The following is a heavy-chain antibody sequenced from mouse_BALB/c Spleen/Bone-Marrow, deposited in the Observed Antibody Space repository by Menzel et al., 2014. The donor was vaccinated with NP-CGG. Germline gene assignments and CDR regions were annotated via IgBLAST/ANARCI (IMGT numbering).Heavy chain of an antibody. Sequence: EVKLVESGAELVKPGASVKLSCTASGFNIEDTYMHWVKQRPEQGLEWIGRIDPANGNTIYDPKFQGKATITADTSSNTAYLQLSSLTSEDTAVYYCAEITTAAYYVMDYWGQGTSVTVSS. D-gene: IGHD1-2*01. V-gene: IGHV14-3*02. CDR3: AEITTAAYYVMDY. J-gene: IGHJ4*01. CDR2: IDPANGNT. CDR1: GFNIEDTY.